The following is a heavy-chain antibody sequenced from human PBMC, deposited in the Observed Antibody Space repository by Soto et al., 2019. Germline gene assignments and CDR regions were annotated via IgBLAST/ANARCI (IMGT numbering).Heavy chain of an antibody. V-gene: IGHV5-51*03. D-gene: IGHD3-10*01. Sequence: EVQLVQSGAEVKKPGESLKISCKGSGYSFTSYWIGWVRQMPGKGLEWMGIIYPGDSDTRYSPSFQGQVTISADKSISTAYLQWSSLKAADTAMYYWASSRYGSGSYAVYYYGMDVWGQGTTVTVSS. J-gene: IGHJ6*02. CDR2: IYPGDSDT. CDR1: GYSFTSYW. CDR3: ASSRYGSGSYAVYYYGMDV.